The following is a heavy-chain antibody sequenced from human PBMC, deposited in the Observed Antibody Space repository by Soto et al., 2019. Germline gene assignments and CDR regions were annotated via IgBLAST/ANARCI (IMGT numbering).Heavy chain of an antibody. V-gene: IGHV3-23*01. J-gene: IGHJ4*02. D-gene: IGHD2-2*02. CDR1: GLIFSNYA. CDR2: VSGGADST. CDR3: SKGALVVPAAIRGYFDY. Sequence: GGSLRLSCAASGLIFSNYAMSWVRQAPGKGLEWVSTVSGGADSTYYADSVKGRFTISRDNSKNTLYPQMNSLRAEDTAVYYCSKGALVVPAAIRGYFDYWGQGTLVTVSS.